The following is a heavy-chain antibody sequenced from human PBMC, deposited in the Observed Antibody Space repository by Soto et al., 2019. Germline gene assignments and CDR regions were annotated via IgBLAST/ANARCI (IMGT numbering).Heavy chain of an antibody. CDR2: IWYDGSNK. V-gene: IGHV3-33*01. CDR1: GFTFSSYG. CDR3: ARVGESHFGVVIRPYYYYMDV. J-gene: IGHJ6*03. D-gene: IGHD3-3*01. Sequence: GGSLRLSCAASGFTFSSYGMHWVRQAPGKGLEWVAVIWYDGSNKYYADSVKGRFTISRDNSKNTLYLQMNSLRAEDTAVYYCARVGESHFGVVIRPYYYYMDVWGKGTTVTASS.